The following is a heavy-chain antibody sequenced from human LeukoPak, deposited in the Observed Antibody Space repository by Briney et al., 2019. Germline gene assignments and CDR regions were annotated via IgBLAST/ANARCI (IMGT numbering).Heavy chain of an antibody. CDR2: IIPIFGTA. Sequence: ASVKVSCKASGGTFSSYTISWVRQAPGQGLEWMGGIIPIFGTANYAQKFQGRVTITADKSTSTAYMELSSLRSEDTAVYYCAREGHASPFDYWGQGTLVTVSS. J-gene: IGHJ4*02. CDR3: AREGHASPFDY. V-gene: IGHV1-69*06. CDR1: GGTFSSYT.